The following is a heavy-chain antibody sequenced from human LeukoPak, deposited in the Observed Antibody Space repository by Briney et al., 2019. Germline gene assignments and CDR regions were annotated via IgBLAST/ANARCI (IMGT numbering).Heavy chain of an antibody. Sequence: SETLSLTCSVSGASVTSGGFYWGWLRQPPGKGLVWIATVYYTGSTYYNPSLKSRVTISIDTSKNQFSLSLRSLIAADTAVYYCARHSGSGSLSRPFDPWGQGTLVTVSS. CDR1: GASVTSGGFY. D-gene: IGHD3-10*01. CDR3: ARHSGSGSLSRPFDP. J-gene: IGHJ5*02. CDR2: VYYTGST. V-gene: IGHV4-39*01.